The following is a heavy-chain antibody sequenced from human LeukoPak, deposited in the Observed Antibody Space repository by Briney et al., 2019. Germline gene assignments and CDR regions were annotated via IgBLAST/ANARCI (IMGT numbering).Heavy chain of an antibody. Sequence: SVKVSCKASGGTFSSYAISWVRQAPGQGLEWMGGIIPIFGTANYAQKFQGRVTITADESTSTAYMELSSLRSEDTAVYYCARDMEIAVAGTNYYYMDVWGKGTTVTVSS. V-gene: IGHV1-69*13. J-gene: IGHJ6*03. CDR2: IIPIFGTA. D-gene: IGHD6-19*01. CDR3: ARDMEIAVAGTNYYYMDV. CDR1: GGTFSSYA.